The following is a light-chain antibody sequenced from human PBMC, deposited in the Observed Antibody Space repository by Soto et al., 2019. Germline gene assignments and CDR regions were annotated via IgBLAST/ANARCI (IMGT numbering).Light chain of an antibody. CDR1: SSDVGGYNY. V-gene: IGLV2-8*01. J-gene: IGLJ1*01. CDR3: SSYAGSNNYV. CDR2: EVN. Sequence: QSALTQPPSASGSPGQSVTISCTGTSSDVGGYNYVSWYQQHPGKAPKLMIYEVNKRPSGLPDRFSGSKSGNTASLTVSGLQGEDEADYYCSSYAGSNNYVFGTGNKLTVL.